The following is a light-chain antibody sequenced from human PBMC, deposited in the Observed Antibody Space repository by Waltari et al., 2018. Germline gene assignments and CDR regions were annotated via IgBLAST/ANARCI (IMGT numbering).Light chain of an antibody. CDR2: EGE. V-gene: IGLV2-23*01. Sequence: QSALTQPASVSGSPGQSITISCTGTSPDVGNYHLLSWFQHHPVKAPKLLIYEGEKRPSGVSSRFFGSKSDKAASLTISGLEADDEAVYYCFSYAVSSTFMIFGGGTQLTVL. J-gene: IGLJ2*01. CDR1: SPDVGNYHL. CDR3: FSYAVSSTFMI.